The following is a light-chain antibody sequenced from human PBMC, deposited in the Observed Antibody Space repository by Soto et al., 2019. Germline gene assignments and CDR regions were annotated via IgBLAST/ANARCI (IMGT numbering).Light chain of an antibody. CDR2: EVS. CDR1: SSDVGGYNY. J-gene: IGLJ3*02. CDR3: SSYTSNTSLDRV. V-gene: IGLV2-14*01. Sequence: QSALTQPASVSGSPGQSITISCTGTSSDVGGYNYVSWYQQHPGKAPKLMIYEVSNRHSGVSNRFSASKSGTTASLTISGLQAEDEADYYCSSYTSNTSLDRVFGGGTKLTVL.